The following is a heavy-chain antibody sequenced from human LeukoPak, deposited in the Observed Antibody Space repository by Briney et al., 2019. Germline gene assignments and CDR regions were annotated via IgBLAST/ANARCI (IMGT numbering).Heavy chain of an antibody. V-gene: IGHV4-59*01. CDR1: GGSISSYY. CDR2: IYYSGST. D-gene: IGHD3-3*01. CDR3: ARAKESYDFWSGYYTGDYYYGMDV. J-gene: IGHJ6*02. Sequence: KPSETLSLTCTVSGGSISSYYWSWIRQPPGKGLEWIGYIYYSGSTNYNPSLKSRVTISVDTSKNQFSLKLSSVTAADTAVYYCARAKESYDFWSGYYTGDYYYGMDVWGQGTTVTVSS.